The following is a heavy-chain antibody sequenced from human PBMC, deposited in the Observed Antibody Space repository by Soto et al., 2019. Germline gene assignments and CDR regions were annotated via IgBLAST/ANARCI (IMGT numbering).Heavy chain of an antibody. CDR1: GGTFSSYA. D-gene: IGHD5-18*01. V-gene: IGHV1-69*01. CDR3: ARDQGYSYGPGGKFDY. CDR2: IIPIFGTA. Sequence: QVQLVQSGAEVKKPGSSVKVSCKASGGTFSSYALSWVRQAPGQGLEWMGGIIPIFGTANYEQKFQGRVTITADESTSTAYMELSSLRSEDTAVYYCARDQGYSYGPGGKFDYWGQGTLVTVSS. J-gene: IGHJ4*02.